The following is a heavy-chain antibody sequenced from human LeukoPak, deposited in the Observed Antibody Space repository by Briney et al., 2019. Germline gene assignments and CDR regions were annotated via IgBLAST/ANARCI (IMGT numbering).Heavy chain of an antibody. Sequence: GESLKISCKGSGYSFSSYWIGWVRQMPGKGLEWMGIIYPGDSDTKYSPSFQGQVTISTDKSISIAYLHWSSLQASDTALYYCARRRVNWFDSWGQGTLVTVSS. CDR2: IYPGDSDT. J-gene: IGHJ5*01. CDR3: ARRRVNWFDS. V-gene: IGHV5-51*01. CDR1: GYSFSSYW.